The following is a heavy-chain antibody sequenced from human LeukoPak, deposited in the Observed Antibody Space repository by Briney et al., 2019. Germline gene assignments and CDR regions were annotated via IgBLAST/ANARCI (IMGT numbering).Heavy chain of an antibody. CDR2: IGGRDGST. D-gene: IGHD3-10*01. CDR3: AKGHYYGSGSLDY. V-gene: IGHV3-23*01. CDR1: GFTFSSYG. Sequence: GGSLRLSWAASGFTFSSYGMSWVRQAPGKGLEWVSAIGGRDGSTYYADSVKGRFTISRDNSKNTLYVQMNSLRAEDTAVYYCAKGHYYGSGSLDYWGRGTLVTVSS. J-gene: IGHJ4*02.